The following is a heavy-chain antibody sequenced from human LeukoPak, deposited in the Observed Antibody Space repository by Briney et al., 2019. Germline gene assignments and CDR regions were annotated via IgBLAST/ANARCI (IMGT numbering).Heavy chain of an antibody. Sequence: GGSLRLSCAASGFTVSSNYMSWVRQAPGKGLEWVSVIYSGGSTYYADYVKGRFSISRDNSKKTLYLQMNSLRAEDTAVYYCARDGGGYYDRSAGAFDIWGQGTMVTVSS. J-gene: IGHJ3*02. D-gene: IGHD3-22*01. CDR3: ARDGGGYYDRSAGAFDI. CDR1: GFTVSSNY. V-gene: IGHV3-53*01. CDR2: IYSGGST.